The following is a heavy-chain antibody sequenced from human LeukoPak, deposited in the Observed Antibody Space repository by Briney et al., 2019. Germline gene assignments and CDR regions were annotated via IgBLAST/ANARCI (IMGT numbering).Heavy chain of an antibody. CDR1: GFTFSSYS. J-gene: IGHJ4*02. CDR2: ISSSSSYI. D-gene: IGHD1-1*01. V-gene: IGHV3-21*01. CDR3: ARAETIQTYFDY. Sequence: PGGSLRLSCAGSGFTFSSYSMNCVRQAPGKGLEWVSSISSSSSYIYYADSVKGRFTISRDNAKNSLYLQMNSLRAEDTAVYYCARAETIQTYFDYWGQGTLVTVSS.